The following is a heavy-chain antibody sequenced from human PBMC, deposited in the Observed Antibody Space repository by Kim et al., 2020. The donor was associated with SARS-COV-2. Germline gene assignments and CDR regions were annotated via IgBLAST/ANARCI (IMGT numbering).Heavy chain of an antibody. V-gene: IGHV5-51*01. J-gene: IGHJ3*02. CDR1: GYSFTSYW. Sequence: GASLEISCKGSGYSFTSYWIGWVRQMPGKGLEWMWIIYPGDSDTRYSPSFQGQVTISADKSISTAYLQWSSLKASDTAMYYCARHVGSGWFTDAFDIWGQGTMVTVSS. D-gene: IGHD6-19*01. CDR2: IYPGDSDT. CDR3: ARHVGSGWFTDAFDI.